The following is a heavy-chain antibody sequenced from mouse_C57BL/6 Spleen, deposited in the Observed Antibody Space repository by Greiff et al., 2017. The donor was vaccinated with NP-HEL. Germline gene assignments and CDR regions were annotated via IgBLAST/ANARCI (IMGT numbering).Heavy chain of an antibody. D-gene: IGHD2-3*01. Sequence: QVQLQQPGAELVKPGASVKLSCKASGYTFTSYWMHWVKQRPGQGLEWIGMIHPNSGSTNYNEKFKSKATLTVDKSSSTAYMQLSSLTSEDSAVYYCARERGWVLRAMDYWGQGTSVTVSS. V-gene: IGHV1-64*01. J-gene: IGHJ4*01. CDR1: GYTFTSYW. CDR2: IHPNSGST. CDR3: ARERGWVLRAMDY.